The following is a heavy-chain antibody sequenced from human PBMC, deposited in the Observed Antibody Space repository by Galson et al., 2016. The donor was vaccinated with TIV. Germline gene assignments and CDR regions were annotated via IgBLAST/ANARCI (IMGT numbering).Heavy chain of an antibody. D-gene: IGHD2-8*02. CDR3: AQLVRKWGMTRCYGDHVDY. J-gene: IGHJ4*02. CDR2: MNPNSGNA. Sequence: SVKVSCKASGHTFTSYDMNWVRQAPGQGLEWMGWMNPNSGNAGYTQKFQGRVTMTRDTSVSTAYMELTNLRSEDTAVYFCAQLVRKWGMTRCYGDHVDYWGQGTLVTVSS. V-gene: IGHV1-8*01. CDR1: GHTFTSYD.